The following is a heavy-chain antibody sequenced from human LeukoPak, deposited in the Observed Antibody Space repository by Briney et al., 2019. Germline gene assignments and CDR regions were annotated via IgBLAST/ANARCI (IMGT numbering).Heavy chain of an antibody. Sequence: GGSLRLSCAASGFTFSTYAMHWVRQAPGKGLEWMAVISYDGSSQYYADSVKGRFTISRDNSKNTMYLELNSLRAEDTTVYYCARDRDCSSASCYNAFDIWGQGTMVTVSS. CDR3: ARDRDCSSASCYNAFDI. D-gene: IGHD2-2*02. CDR1: GFTFSTYA. J-gene: IGHJ3*02. V-gene: IGHV3-30*01. CDR2: ISYDGSSQ.